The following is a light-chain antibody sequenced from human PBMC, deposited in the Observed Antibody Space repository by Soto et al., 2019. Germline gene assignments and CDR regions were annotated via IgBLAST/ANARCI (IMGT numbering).Light chain of an antibody. CDR2: TIN. J-gene: IGLJ2*01. CDR1: SSNIGSNT. V-gene: IGLV1-44*01. CDR3: AAWDDNLNGPV. Sequence: QSVLTQPRSASGTPGQRVTISCSGSSSNIGSNTVNWYQQLPGSAPKLLLYTINKRPSGVPDRFSGSKSGTSASLAISGLQSEDEADYYCAAWDDNLNGPVFGGGTKLTVL.